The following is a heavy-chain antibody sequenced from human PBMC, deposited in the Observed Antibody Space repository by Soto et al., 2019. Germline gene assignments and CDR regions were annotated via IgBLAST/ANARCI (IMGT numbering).Heavy chain of an antibody. D-gene: IGHD6-6*01. Sequence: SVKVSCKASGGTFSSYAISWVRQAPGQGLEWMGGIIPIFGTANYAQKFQGRVTITADESTSTAYMELSSLRSEDTAVYYCARDRSLAARDAFDIWGQGTMVTVSS. CDR3: ARDRSLAARDAFDI. V-gene: IGHV1-69*13. CDR2: IIPIFGTA. CDR1: GGTFSSYA. J-gene: IGHJ3*02.